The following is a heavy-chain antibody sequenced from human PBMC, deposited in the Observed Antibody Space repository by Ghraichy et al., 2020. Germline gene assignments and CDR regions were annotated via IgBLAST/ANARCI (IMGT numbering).Heavy chain of an antibody. J-gene: IGHJ3*02. CDR1: GGSISSGGYY. Sequence: TLSLTCTVSGGSISSGGYYWSWIRQHPGKGLEWIGYIYYSGSTYYNPSLKSRVTISVDTSKNQFSLKLSSVTAADTAVYYCARDNRMVQGVINDAFDIWGQGTMVTVSS. V-gene: IGHV4-31*03. D-gene: IGHD3-10*01. CDR3: ARDNRMVQGVINDAFDI. CDR2: IYYSGST.